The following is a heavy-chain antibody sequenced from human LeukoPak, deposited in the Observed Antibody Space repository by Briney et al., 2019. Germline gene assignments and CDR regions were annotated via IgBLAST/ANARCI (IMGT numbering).Heavy chain of an antibody. D-gene: IGHD7-27*01. V-gene: IGHV4-59*08. CDR2: IYYSGST. J-gene: IGHJ4*02. Sequence: SETLSLTCTVAGSSISSYYWSLIRQPPGKGLEWIGYIYYSGSTNYNPSLKSRVTISVDTSKNQFSLKLSSVTAADTAVYYCARHLGHYFDYWGQGTLVTVSS. CDR3: ARHLGHYFDY. CDR1: GSSISSYY.